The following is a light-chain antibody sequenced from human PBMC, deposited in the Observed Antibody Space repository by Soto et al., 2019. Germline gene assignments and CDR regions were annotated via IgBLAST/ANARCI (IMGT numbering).Light chain of an antibody. CDR3: QQSYSTPPRT. J-gene: IGKJ2*01. V-gene: IGKV1-39*01. CDR1: QSISSY. Sequence: DIRMTQSPSSLSASVGDRVTITCRASQSISSYLNWYQQKPGKAPKLLIYAASSLQSGVPSRFSGSGSGTDFTLTISSLQPEDFATYYCQQSYSTPPRTFGQGTKLEIK. CDR2: AAS.